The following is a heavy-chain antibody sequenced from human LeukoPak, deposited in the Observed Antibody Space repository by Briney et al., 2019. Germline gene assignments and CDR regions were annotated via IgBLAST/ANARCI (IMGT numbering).Heavy chain of an antibody. V-gene: IGHV4-34*01. D-gene: IGHD6-13*01. J-gene: IGHJ4*02. CDR2: INHSGST. CDR3: ARGEIAAPTDY. Sequence: SETLSLTCAVYGGSFSGYYWSWIRQPPGKGLGWIGEINHSGSTNYNPSLKSRVTISVGTSKNQFSLKLSSVTAADTAVYYCARGEIAAPTDYWGQGTLVTVSS. CDR1: GGSFSGYY.